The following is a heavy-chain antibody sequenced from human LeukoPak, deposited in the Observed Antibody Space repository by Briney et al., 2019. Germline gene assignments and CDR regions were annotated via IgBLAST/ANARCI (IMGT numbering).Heavy chain of an antibody. CDR3: ARRRGRGYDLPSKYYFDY. V-gene: IGHV4-59*08. J-gene: IGHJ4*02. CDR1: GGSIRSYY. CDR2: IYYSGST. D-gene: IGHD5-12*01. Sequence: SETLSLTCTISGGSIRSYYWSWIRQPPGKGLEWIGYIYYSGSTNYNPSLKSRVTISVDTSRNQFSLKLSSVTAADTAVYYCARRRGRGYDLPSKYYFDYWGQGTLVTVSS.